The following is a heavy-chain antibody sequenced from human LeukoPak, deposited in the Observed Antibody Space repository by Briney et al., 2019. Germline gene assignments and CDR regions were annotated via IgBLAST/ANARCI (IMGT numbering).Heavy chain of an antibody. D-gene: IGHD6-13*01. V-gene: IGHV7-4-1*02. CDR2: INTNTGNP. Sequence: ASVKVSCKASGYTFTTFGINWVRQAPGQGPEWMGWINTNTGNPTYAQGFTGRFVFSLDTSVSTAYLEISSLKAEDTAVYFCAKDPPYSSSWPDALDIWGQGIMVTVSS. CDR3: AKDPPYSSSWPDALDI. J-gene: IGHJ3*02. CDR1: GYTFTTFG.